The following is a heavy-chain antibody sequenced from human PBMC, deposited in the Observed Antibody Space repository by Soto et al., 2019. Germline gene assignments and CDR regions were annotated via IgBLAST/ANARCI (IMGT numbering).Heavy chain of an antibody. V-gene: IGHV4-59*01. CDR2: IYYSGST. Sequence: PSETLSLTCTVSGGSISSYYWSWIRQPPGKGLEWIGYIYYSGSTNYNPSLKSRVTISVDTSKNQFSLKLSSVTAADTAVYYCAGAGVAGTRDYWGQGTLVTVSS. J-gene: IGHJ4*02. CDR1: GGSISSYY. CDR3: AGAGVAGTRDY. D-gene: IGHD6-19*01.